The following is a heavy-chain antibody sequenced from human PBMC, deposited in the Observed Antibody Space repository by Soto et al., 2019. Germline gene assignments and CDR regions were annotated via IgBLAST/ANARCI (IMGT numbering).Heavy chain of an antibody. D-gene: IGHD3-10*01. CDR3: ARYSDAYGCSQPDY. J-gene: IGHJ4*02. CDR1: GLTFRSYW. Sequence: PGGSLRLSCAASGLTFRSYWMHWVRQAPGKGLVWVSRINTDGSVAMYVDSVKGRFTISRDNAKNTLYLQMNSLRAGDTAVYYCARYSDAYGCSQPDYWGQGTLVTVSS. V-gene: IGHV3-74*03. CDR2: INTDGSVA.